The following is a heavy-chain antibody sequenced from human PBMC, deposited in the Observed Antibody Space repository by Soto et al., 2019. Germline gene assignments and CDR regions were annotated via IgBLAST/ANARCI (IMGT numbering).Heavy chain of an antibody. CDR1: GGSFSVYY. CDR3: ASQVPAAIGGAWFDP. J-gene: IGHJ5*02. V-gene: IGHV4-34*01. D-gene: IGHD2-2*02. CDR2: INHSGST. Sequence: SETLSLTCAVYGGSFSVYYWSWIRQPPGKGLEWIGEINHSGSTNYNPSLKSRVTISVDTSKNQFSLKLSSVTAADTAVYYCASQVPAAIGGAWFDPWGQGTLVTVSS.